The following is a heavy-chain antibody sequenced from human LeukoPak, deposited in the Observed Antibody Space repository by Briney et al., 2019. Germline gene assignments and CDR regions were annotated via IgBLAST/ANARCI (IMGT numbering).Heavy chain of an antibody. CDR2: ISSSSSYI. J-gene: IGHJ3*02. V-gene: IGHV3-21*01. CDR3: ARTGDSLRWNAFDI. Sequence: GGSLRLSCAASGFTFSSYSMNWVRQAPGKGLEWVSSISSSSSYIYYADSVKGRFTISRDNAKNSLYLQMNSLRAEDTAVYYCARTGDSLRWNAFDIWGQGTMVTVSS. D-gene: IGHD4-23*01. CDR1: GFTFSSYS.